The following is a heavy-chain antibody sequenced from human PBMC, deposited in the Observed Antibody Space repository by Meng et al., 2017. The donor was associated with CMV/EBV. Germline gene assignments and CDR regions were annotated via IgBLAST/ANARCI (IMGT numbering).Heavy chain of an antibody. CDR2: ISWNSGSI. CDR3: EKDDGAVAGPGWFDA. D-gene: IGHD6-19*01. J-gene: IGHJ5*02. CDR1: GFTFDDYA. V-gene: IGHV3-9*01. Sequence: SLKISCSTSGFTFDDYAMDWVRQAPGQGLEWVSVISWNSGSIGYADYVKGRFTIARDNAKNSLYLQMNSLRAEDTALYYWEKDDGAVAGPGWFDAWGQGTLVTVSS.